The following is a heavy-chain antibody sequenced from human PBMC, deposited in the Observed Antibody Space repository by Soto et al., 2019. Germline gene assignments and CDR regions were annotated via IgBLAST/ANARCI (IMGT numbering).Heavy chain of an antibody. CDR2: IYRTGST. CDR1: GGSFTSNNW. V-gene: IGHV4-4*02. CDR3: ASRDPGTSVDY. J-gene: IGHJ4*02. Sequence: PSETLSLTCAVSGGSFTSNNWWTWVRQPPGQGLEWIGEIYRTGSTNYNPSLKSRVTISLDKSENQFSLKVTTLTAADTAVYYCASRDPGTSVDYWGQGTLVTVSS. D-gene: IGHD1-7*01.